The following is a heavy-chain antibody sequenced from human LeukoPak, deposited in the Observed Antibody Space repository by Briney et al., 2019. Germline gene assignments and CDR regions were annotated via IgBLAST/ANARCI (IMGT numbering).Heavy chain of an antibody. J-gene: IGHJ5*02. CDR2: ISAYNGNT. V-gene: IGHV1-18*04. CDR3: ARDLGVGGYCSSTSCSWFDP. D-gene: IGHD2-2*01. CDR1: GYTFTSYG. Sequence: GASVKVSYKASGYTFTSYGISWVRQAPGQGREGMGWISAYNGNTNYARKLQGRVTMTTDTSTSTAYMELRSLKSDDTAVYYCARDLGVGGYCSSTSCSWFDPWGQGTLVTVSS.